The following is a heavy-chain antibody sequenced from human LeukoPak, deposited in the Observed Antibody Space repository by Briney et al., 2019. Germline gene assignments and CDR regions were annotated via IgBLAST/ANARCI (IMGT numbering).Heavy chain of an antibody. CDR1: GFTFSSYS. V-gene: IGHV3-48*01. Sequence: PGGSLRLSCAASGFTFSSYSMNWVRQAPGKGLEWVSYISSSGSTIYYADSVKGRFTISRDNAKNSLYLQMNSLRAEDTAVYYCARDLPFVDTAMVHGYRGQGTLVTVSS. CDR3: ARDLPFVDTAMVHGY. D-gene: IGHD5-18*01. J-gene: IGHJ4*02. CDR2: ISSSGSTI.